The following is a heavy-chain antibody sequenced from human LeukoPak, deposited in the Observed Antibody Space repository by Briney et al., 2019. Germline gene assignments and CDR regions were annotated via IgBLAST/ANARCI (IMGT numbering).Heavy chain of an antibody. Sequence: GGSLRLSCAASGFTVSSNYMSWVRQAPGKGLEWVAVIWYDGSNKYYADSVKGRFTISRDNSRNTVYLQLNSLRAEDTAVYYCAREGAEGVAVAGPYYCDHWGQGTLVTVSS. J-gene: IGHJ4*02. CDR2: IWYDGSNK. D-gene: IGHD6-13*01. CDR1: GFTVSSNY. CDR3: AREGAEGVAVAGPYYCDH. V-gene: IGHV3-33*08.